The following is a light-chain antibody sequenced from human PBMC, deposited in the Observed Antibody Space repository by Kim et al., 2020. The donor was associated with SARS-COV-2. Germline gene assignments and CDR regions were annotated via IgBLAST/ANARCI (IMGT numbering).Light chain of an antibody. J-gene: IGKJ1*01. CDR2: AAS. V-gene: IGKV1-6*01. CDR3: LQDSKYPRT. Sequence: AIQMTQFPSSLSASVGDRITITCRASQDIRNELGWYQQNSGRAPKLLIYAASNLQSGVPSRFSGSGPGTYFTLTISSLQPEDFATYYCLQDSKYPRTFGQGTKVDIK. CDR1: QDIRNE.